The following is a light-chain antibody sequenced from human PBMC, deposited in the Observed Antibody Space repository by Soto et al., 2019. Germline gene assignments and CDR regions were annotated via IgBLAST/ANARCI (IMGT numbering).Light chain of an antibody. CDR1: QSISRS. CDR3: QQSYNSPMYT. CDR2: AAS. V-gene: IGKV1-39*01. J-gene: IGKJ2*01. Sequence: DIQMTQSPSSQSASVGDRVTINCRASQSISRSLNWYQQKPGKAPRLLIYAASSLQNGVPSRFSGSGSGTDFTLTISSLQPEDAAIYSCQQSYNSPMYTFGQGTTLEIK.